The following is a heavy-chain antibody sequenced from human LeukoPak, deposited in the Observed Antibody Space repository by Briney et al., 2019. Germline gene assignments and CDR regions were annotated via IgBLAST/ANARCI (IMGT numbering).Heavy chain of an antibody. J-gene: IGHJ6*03. D-gene: IGHD2-21*02. CDR3: ARGLAYCGGDCYSAGCMDV. V-gene: IGHV1-8*03. CDR2: MNPNSGNT. CDR1: GYTFTSYD. Sequence: GASVKVSCKASGYTFTSYDINWVRQATGQGLEWMGWMNPNSGNTGYAQKFQGRVTITRNTSISTAYMELSSLRSEDTAVYYCARGLAYCGGDCYSAGCMDVWGKGTTVTVSS.